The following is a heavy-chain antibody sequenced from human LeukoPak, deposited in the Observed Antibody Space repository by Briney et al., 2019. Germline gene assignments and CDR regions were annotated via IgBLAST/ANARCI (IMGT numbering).Heavy chain of an antibody. V-gene: IGHV4-59*01. CDR3: AREVAVAGTWDYYYMDV. J-gene: IGHJ6*03. D-gene: IGHD6-19*01. CDR1: GGSISSYY. Sequence: SETLSLTCTVSGGSISSYYWSWIRQPPGKGLEWIGYIYYSGSTNYNPSLKSRVTISVDTSKNQFSLKPSSVTAADTAVYYCAREVAVAGTWDYYYMDVWGKGTTVTVSS. CDR2: IYYSGST.